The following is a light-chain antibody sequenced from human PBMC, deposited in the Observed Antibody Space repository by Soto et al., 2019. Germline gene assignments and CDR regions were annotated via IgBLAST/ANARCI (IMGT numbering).Light chain of an antibody. V-gene: IGKV4-1*01. CDR3: QQYYGLPLT. CDR1: QNLLYNSNNKHY. Sequence: DIVMTQSPDSLAVSLGERATINCKSSQNLLYNSNNKHYFAWYQQIPGQPPKLLIYWASTRESGVPDRFSGSGSGTDFTLTISSLQAEDVAVYFCQQYYGLPLTFGGGTKVEIK. J-gene: IGKJ4*01. CDR2: WAS.